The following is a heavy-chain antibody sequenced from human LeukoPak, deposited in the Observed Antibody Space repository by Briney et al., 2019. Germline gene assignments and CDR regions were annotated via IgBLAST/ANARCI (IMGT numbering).Heavy chain of an antibody. CDR3: ARVMQQQLGGPYYYYYYYMDV. CDR2: INHSGST. D-gene: IGHD6-13*01. CDR1: GGSSSGYY. V-gene: IGHV4-34*01. Sequence: PSETLSLTCAVYGGSSSGYYWSWIRQPPGKGLEWIGEINHSGSTNYNPSLKSRVTISVDTSKNQFSLKLSSVTAADTAVYYCARVMQQQLGGPYYYYYYYMDVWGKGTTVTVSS. J-gene: IGHJ6*03.